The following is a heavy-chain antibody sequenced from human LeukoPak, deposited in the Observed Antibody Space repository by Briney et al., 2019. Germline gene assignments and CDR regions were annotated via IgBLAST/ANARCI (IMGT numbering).Heavy chain of an antibody. CDR2: VKQDGSQK. D-gene: IGHD2-2*01. J-gene: IGHJ4*02. CDR1: GFTFSSYW. V-gene: IGHV3-7*01. CDR3: ARVVSPLDY. Sequence: GGSLRLSCAATGFTFSSYWMGWVRQAPGRGLEWVANVKQDGSQKYYVDSVKGRFTISRDNAKNSLHLQLNSLRAEDTAVYYCARVVSPLDYWGQGVLVTVSS.